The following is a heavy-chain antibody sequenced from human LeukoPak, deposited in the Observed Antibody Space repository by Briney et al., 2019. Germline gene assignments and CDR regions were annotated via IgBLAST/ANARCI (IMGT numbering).Heavy chain of an antibody. J-gene: IGHJ4*02. CDR1: GFTFSSYG. D-gene: IGHD6-6*01. CDR3: AKDLRYSSSSTDY. V-gene: IGHV3-30*18. Sequence: GGSLRLSCAASGFTFSSYGMHWVRQAPGKGLEGVAVISYDGSNKYYADSVKGRFTISRDNSKNTLYLQMNSLRAEDTAVYYCAKDLRYSSSSTDYWGQGTLVTVSS. CDR2: ISYDGSNK.